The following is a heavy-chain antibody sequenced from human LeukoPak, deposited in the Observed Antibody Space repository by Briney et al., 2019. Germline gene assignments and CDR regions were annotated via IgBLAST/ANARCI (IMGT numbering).Heavy chain of an antibody. J-gene: IGHJ4*02. V-gene: IGHV3-23*01. CDR1: GFTFSNYA. D-gene: IGHD3-3*01. Sequence: PGGSLRLSCAASGFTFSNYAMSWVRQAPGKGLEWVSAISGSGGSTYYADSVKGRFTISRDKSKNTLYLQMNSLRAEDTAVYYCARDYDFWSGYSLDYWGQGTLVTVSS. CDR3: ARDYDFWSGYSLDY. CDR2: ISGSGGST.